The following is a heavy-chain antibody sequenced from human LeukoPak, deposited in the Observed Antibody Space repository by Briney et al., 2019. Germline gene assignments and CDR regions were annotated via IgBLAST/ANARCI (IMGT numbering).Heavy chain of an antibody. V-gene: IGHV3-30*04. Sequence: NPGGSLRLSCAASGFTFSSYAMHWVRQAPGKGLEWVAVISYDGSNKYYADSVKGRFTISRDNSKNTLYLQMNSLRAEDTAVYYCARGWEPTRHFDYWGQGTLVTVSS. J-gene: IGHJ4*02. CDR3: ARGWEPTRHFDY. CDR1: GFTFSSYA. D-gene: IGHD1-26*01. CDR2: ISYDGSNK.